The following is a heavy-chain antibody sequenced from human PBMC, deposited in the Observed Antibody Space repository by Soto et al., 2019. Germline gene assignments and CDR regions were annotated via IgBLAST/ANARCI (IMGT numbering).Heavy chain of an antibody. D-gene: IGHD3-10*01. CDR3: AKGTARVNWFDP. V-gene: IGHV3-23*01. J-gene: IGHJ5*02. CDR1: GFTFSSYA. Sequence: EVQLLESGGGLVQPGGSLRLSCAASGFTFSSYAMSWVRQAPGKGLEWVSAISGGGGSTYYADSVKGRFTISRDNSKNTLYLQMNSLRAEDTAVYYCAKGTARVNWFDPWGQGTLVTVSS. CDR2: ISGGGGST.